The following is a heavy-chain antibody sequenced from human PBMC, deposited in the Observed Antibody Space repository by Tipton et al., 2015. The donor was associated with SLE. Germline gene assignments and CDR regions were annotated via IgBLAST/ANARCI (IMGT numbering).Heavy chain of an antibody. J-gene: IGHJ2*01. Sequence: TLSLTCTVSGGSISSGSYYWSWIRQPAGKGLEWIGYIYTSGSTNYNPSLKSRVTISVDTSKNQFSLKLSSVTAADTAVYYCARDELVYFDLWGRGTLATVSS. CDR2: IYTSGST. V-gene: IGHV4-61*09. D-gene: IGHD3-10*01. CDR1: GGSISSGSYY. CDR3: ARDELVYFDL.